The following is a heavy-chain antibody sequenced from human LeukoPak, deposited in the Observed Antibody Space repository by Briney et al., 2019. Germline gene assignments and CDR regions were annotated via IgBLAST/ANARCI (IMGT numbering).Heavy chain of an antibody. CDR2: IYHSGST. J-gene: IGHJ5*02. CDR1: GGSISSGGYP. CDR3: ARARITMVRGVAADWFDP. D-gene: IGHD3-10*01. Sequence: SETLSLTCAVSGGSISSGGYPWGWIPQPPGKGLEWIGYIYHSGSTYYNPSLKSRVTISVDRSKNQFSLKLSSVTAADTAVYYCARARITMVRGVAADWFDPWGQGTLVTVSS. V-gene: IGHV4-30-2*01.